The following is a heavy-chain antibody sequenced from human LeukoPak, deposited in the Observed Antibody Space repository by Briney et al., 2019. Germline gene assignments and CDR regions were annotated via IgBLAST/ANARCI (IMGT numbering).Heavy chain of an antibody. CDR2: TTWNSDST. J-gene: IGHJ5*02. Sequence: PGRSLRLSCAASGFTFDYYAMHWVRQAPGKGLEWVSGTTWNSDSTGYADSVKGRFTISRDNAKNSLYLEMNSLRAEDTAFYYCAKGLYYDILTGNWFDPWGQGTLVTVSS. D-gene: IGHD3-9*01. CDR3: AKGLYYDILTGNWFDP. V-gene: IGHV3-9*01. CDR1: GFTFDYYA.